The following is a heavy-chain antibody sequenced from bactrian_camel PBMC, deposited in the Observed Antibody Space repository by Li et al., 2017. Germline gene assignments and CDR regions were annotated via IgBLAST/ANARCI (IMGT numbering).Heavy chain of an antibody. J-gene: IGHJ4*01. V-gene: IGHV3S6*01. CDR1: GYTPDGYC. Sequence: HVQLVESGGGSVQAGGSLRLSCVASGYTPDGYCMGWFRQAPGKERERVARISTDAPATPYYADSVKGRFTISVDIAKNTLYLQMNSLKPEDTAVHYCARGPENLWEYGYWGQGTQVTVS. CDR3: ARGPENLWEYGY. CDR2: ISTDAPATP.